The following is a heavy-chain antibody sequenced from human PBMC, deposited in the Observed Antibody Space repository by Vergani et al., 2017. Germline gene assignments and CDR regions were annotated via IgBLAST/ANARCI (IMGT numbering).Heavy chain of an antibody. CDR3: AKDLGYSSSPWDAFDI. V-gene: IGHV3-23*04. CDR1: GFTFSSYA. D-gene: IGHD6-13*01. Sequence: VQLVESGGGVVQPGGSLRLSCAASGFTFSSYAMSWVRQAPGKGLEWVSAISGSGGSTYYADSVKGRFTISRDNSKNTLYLQMNSLRAEDTAVYYCAKDLGYSSSPWDAFDIWGQGTMVTVSS. CDR2: ISGSGGST. J-gene: IGHJ3*02.